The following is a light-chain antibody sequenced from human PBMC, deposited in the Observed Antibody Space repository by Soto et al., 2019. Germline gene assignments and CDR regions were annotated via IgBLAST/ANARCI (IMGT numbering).Light chain of an antibody. CDR1: SSDVGGYHY. J-gene: IGLJ1*01. V-gene: IGLV2-11*01. Sequence: SALTQPRSVSGSPGQSVTISCTGTSSDVGGYHYVSWYQQHPGKAPKLMIYDVSKRPSGVPDRFSGSKSGNTASLTISGLPAEDAADYYSCSYAGSYKGYVFGTGTKLTVL. CDR3: CSYAGSYKGYV. CDR2: DVS.